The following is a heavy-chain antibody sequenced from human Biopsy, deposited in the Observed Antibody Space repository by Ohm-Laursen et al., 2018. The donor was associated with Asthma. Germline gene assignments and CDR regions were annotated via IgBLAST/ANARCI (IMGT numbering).Heavy chain of an antibody. CDR3: VRDGTDDAFDI. D-gene: IGHD1-1*01. CDR2: ISKDASTQ. V-gene: IGHV3-30*01. CDR1: VFTFSRFA. J-gene: IGHJ3*02. Sequence: SLRLSCTASVFTFSRFAIHWVRQAPGKGLEWVGVISKDASTQDYADSVKGRFTMARDNSKNTLDLQMNSLREEDTAVYYCVRDGTDDAFDIWGQGTVVSVSS.